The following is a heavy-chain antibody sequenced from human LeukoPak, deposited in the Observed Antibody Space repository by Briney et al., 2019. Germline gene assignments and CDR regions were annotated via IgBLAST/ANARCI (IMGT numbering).Heavy chain of an antibody. D-gene: IGHD3-16*01. CDR3: AKVLITFGGVTDY. Sequence: PGGSLRLSCAASGFTFSSYGMHWVRQAPGKGLEWVAFIRYDGSNKYYADSVKGRFTISRDNSKNTLYLQMNSLRAEDTAVYYCAKVLITFGGVTDYWGQGTLVTVSS. CDR1: GFTFSSYG. V-gene: IGHV3-30*02. CDR2: IRYDGSNK. J-gene: IGHJ4*02.